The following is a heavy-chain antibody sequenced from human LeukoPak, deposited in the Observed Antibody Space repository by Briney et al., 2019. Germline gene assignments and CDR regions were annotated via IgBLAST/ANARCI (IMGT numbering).Heavy chain of an antibody. Sequence: GGSLRLSCEASGFTFSTYSMNWVRQAPGEGLEWVSYISSSGSTIYHADSVKGRFTISRDNAKNSMSLQMNSLRDEDTAVYYCARTRPIDYWGQGTLVTVSS. V-gene: IGHV3-48*02. CDR3: ARTRPIDY. CDR1: GFTFSTYS. J-gene: IGHJ4*02. CDR2: ISSSGSTI.